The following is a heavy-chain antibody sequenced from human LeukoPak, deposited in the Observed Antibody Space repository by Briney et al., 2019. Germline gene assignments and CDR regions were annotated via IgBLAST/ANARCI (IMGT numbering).Heavy chain of an antibody. D-gene: IGHD3-22*01. V-gene: IGHV3-9*01. CDR3: AKDRTLSVSSGYYDY. Sequence: GGSLRLSCAASGFTFDDYAMHWVRLAPGKGLEWVSGISWNGGTIGYADSVKGRFTISRDNAKNSLYLQMNSLRAEDTALYYCAKDRTLSVSSGYYDYWGQGTLVTVSS. CDR2: ISWNGGTI. J-gene: IGHJ4*02. CDR1: GFTFDDYA.